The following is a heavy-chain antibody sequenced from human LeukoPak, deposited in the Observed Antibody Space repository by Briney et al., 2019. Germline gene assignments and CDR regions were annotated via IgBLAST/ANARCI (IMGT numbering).Heavy chain of an antibody. V-gene: IGHV1-2*02. CDR1: GYTFTSYY. J-gene: IGHJ4*02. CDR3: ARDLWLYDY. CDR2: INPSGGGT. D-gene: IGHD3-16*01. Sequence: ASVKVSCKASGYTFTSYYMHWVRQAPGQGLEWMGIINPSGGGTNYAQKFQGRVTMTRDTSISTAYMELSRLRSDDTAVYYCARDLWLYDYWGQGTLVTVSS.